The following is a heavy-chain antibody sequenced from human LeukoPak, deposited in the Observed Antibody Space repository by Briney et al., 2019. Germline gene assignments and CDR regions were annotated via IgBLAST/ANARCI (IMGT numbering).Heavy chain of an antibody. V-gene: IGHV3-23*01. CDR1: GFTFRSYA. Sequence: GGSLRLSCAASGFTFRSYAMSWVRQAPGKGLEGVSGILDSGYSTYYAHSVKGRFHISRDNSNHTLYLQKNSLRAEDTALYYCAKLGGHPLHNYYVGVWGKGTTVAVSS. CDR2: ILDSGYST. D-gene: IGHD3-16*01. CDR3: AKLGGHPLHNYYVGV. J-gene: IGHJ6*03.